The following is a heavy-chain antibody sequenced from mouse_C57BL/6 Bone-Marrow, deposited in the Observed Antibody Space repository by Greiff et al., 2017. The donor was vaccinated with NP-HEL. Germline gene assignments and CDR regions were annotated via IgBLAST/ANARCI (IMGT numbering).Heavy chain of an antibody. CDR3: ARRDYYGSTYFDY. V-gene: IGHV5-17*01. Sequence: EVQVVESGGDLVKPGGSLKLSCAASGFTFSSYGMHWVRQAPEKGLEWVAYISSGSSTIYYADTVKGRFTISRDNAKNTLFLQMTSLRSEDTAMYYCARRDYYGSTYFDYWGQGTTLTVSS. CDR1: GFTFSSYG. D-gene: IGHD1-1*01. J-gene: IGHJ2*01. CDR2: ISSGSSTI.